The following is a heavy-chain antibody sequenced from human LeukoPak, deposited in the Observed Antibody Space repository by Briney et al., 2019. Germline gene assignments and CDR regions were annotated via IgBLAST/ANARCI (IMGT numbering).Heavy chain of an antibody. CDR2: ISSGSRII. Sequence: GGSLRLSCAASGFTFSTYNMNWVRQAPGKGLEWVSFISSGSRIIYYADSVKGRFTVSRDNAKNSLYLQMNSLRDEDTAVYYCAKGHRYCTSGNCNSAVDYWGQGTLVTVSS. D-gene: IGHD2-15*01. J-gene: IGHJ4*02. CDR1: GFTFSTYN. CDR3: AKGHRYCTSGNCNSAVDY. V-gene: IGHV3-48*02.